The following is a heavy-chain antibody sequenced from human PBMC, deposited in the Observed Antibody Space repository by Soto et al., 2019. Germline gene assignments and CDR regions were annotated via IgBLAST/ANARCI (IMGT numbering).Heavy chain of an antibody. J-gene: IGHJ5*02. V-gene: IGHV4-34*01. CDR2: INHSGST. CDR3: ARGHRYDFLSGYHDNWFDP. D-gene: IGHD3-3*01. CDR1: GGSFSGYY. Sequence: QVQLQQWGAGLLKPSETLSLTCAVYGGSFSGYYWSWIRQPPGKGLEWIGEINHSGSTNYNPSLKSRVTISVDTSKNQFSLKLSSVTAADTAVYYCARGHRYDFLSGYHDNWFDPWGQGTLVTVSS.